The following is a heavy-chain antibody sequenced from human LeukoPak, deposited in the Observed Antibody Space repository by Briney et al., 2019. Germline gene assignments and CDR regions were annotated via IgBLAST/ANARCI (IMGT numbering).Heavy chain of an antibody. CDR1: GFTFSSYA. J-gene: IGHJ6*02. CDR3: AKVSGYDYYYYYGMDV. Sequence: GGSLRLSCAASGFTFSSYAMSWVRQAPGKGLEWVSAISGSGGSTYYADSVKGRFTISRDNSKSTLYLQMNSLRAEDTAVYYCAKVSGYDYYYYYGMDVWGQGTTVTVSS. CDR2: ISGSGGST. V-gene: IGHV3-23*01. D-gene: IGHD5-12*01.